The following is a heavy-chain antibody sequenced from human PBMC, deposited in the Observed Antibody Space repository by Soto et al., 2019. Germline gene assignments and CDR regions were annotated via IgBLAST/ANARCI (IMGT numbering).Heavy chain of an antibody. V-gene: IGHV1-18*01. CDR2: ISAHDGKT. Sequence: QAHLVQSGPEVKKPGASVKVSCKGSGYIFTSYGIAWVRQAPGQGLEWMGWISAHDGKTEYAQKVQGRVTETRDTPSSTAYLELRSLRSDNTALHYCARGRYGDHWGQGALVTVSS. CDR3: ARGRYGDH. J-gene: IGHJ4*02. D-gene: IGHD4-17*01. CDR1: GYIFTSYG.